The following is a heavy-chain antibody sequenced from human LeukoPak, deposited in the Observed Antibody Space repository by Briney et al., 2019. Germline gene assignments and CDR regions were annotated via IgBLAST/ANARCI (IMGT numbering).Heavy chain of an antibody. CDR3: AKGRIGYSYGYSDY. CDR1: GFTFSSYA. D-gene: IGHD5-18*01. CDR2: ISGSGGST. J-gene: IGHJ4*02. Sequence: GGSLRLSCVASGFTFSSYAMSWVRQAPGKGLEWVSPISGSGGSTYYADSVKGRFTISRDNSKNTLYLQMNSLRAEDTAVYYCAKGRIGYSYGYSDYWGQGTLVTVSS. V-gene: IGHV3-23*01.